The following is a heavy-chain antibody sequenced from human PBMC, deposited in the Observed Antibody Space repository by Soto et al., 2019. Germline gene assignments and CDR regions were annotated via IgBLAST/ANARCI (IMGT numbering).Heavy chain of an antibody. CDR1: GFSFSTYD. J-gene: IGHJ6*02. D-gene: IGHD3-10*01. V-gene: IGHV3-13*01. Sequence: GGSLRLSCAGSGFSFSTYDMHWVRQATGKGLEWVSSIGTAGDTYYEDSVRGRFTISRENAKNSFYLEMKNLRVGDTAVYYCSRWFGTTSSGMDVWGRGNKVTVSS. CDR3: SRWFGTTSSGMDV. CDR2: IGTAGDT.